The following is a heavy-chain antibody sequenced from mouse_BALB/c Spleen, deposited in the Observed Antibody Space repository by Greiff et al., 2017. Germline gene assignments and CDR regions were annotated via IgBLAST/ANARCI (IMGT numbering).Heavy chain of an antibody. D-gene: IGHD2-1*01. CDR1: GFTFSSYA. CDR3: AREKGGNLDY. V-gene: IGHV5-9-4*01. CDR2: ISSGGSYT. J-gene: IGHJ2*01. Sequence: EVQVVESGGGLVKPGGSLKLSCAASGFTFSSYAMSWVRQSPEKRLEWVAEISSGGSYTYYPDTVTGRFTISRDNAKNTLYLEMSSLRSEDTAMYYCAREKGGNLDYWGQGTTLTVSS.